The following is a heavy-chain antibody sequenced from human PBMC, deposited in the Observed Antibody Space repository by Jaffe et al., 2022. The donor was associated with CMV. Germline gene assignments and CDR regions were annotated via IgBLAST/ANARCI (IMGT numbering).Heavy chain of an antibody. CDR2: INHSGST. J-gene: IGHJ4*02. V-gene: IGHV4-34*01. D-gene: IGHD3-22*01. CDR3: ARRTPDGSGYYYFDY. Sequence: QVQLQQWGAGLLKPSETLSLTCAVYGGSFSGYSWSWIRQPPGKGLEWIGQINHSGSTNYNPSLKSRVTISIDTSKNQLSLKLSSVTAADTAVYYCARRTPDGSGYYYFDYWGQGTLVTVSS. CDR1: GGSFSGYS.